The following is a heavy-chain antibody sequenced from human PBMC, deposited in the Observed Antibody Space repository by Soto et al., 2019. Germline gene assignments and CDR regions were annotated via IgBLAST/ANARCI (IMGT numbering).Heavy chain of an antibody. CDR2: FDPEDGET. CDR3: ATLYSSGWYYFDY. CDR1: GYTLTELS. D-gene: IGHD6-19*01. J-gene: IGHJ4*02. Sequence: ASVKVSCKVSGYTLTELSMHWVRQAPGKGLEWMGGFDPEDGETIYAQKFQGRVTMTGDTSTDTAYMELSSLRSEDTAVYYCATLYSSGWYYFDYWGQGTLVTVSS. V-gene: IGHV1-24*01.